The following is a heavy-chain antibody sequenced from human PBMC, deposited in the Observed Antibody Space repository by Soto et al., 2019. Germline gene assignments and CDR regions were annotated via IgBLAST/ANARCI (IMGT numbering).Heavy chain of an antibody. V-gene: IGHV1-46*01. CDR2: VNPSGGHT. J-gene: IGHJ4*02. CDR3: ARGGHVVVVTAALDY. D-gene: IGHD2-21*02. Sequence: QVQLMQSGAEVKKPGASVKVSCKASGDTFTDYYIHWVRQAPGQGLEWMGTVNPSGGHTTYAQHFRGRVTMTRDTSTSKLDRELTSLTSDDTAIYYCARGGHVVVVTAALDYWGQGTLVTVSS. CDR1: GDTFTDYY.